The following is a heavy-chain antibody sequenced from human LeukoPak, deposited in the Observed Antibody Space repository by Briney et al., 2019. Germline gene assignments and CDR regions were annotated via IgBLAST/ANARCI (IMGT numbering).Heavy chain of an antibody. Sequence: PGRSLRLSCAASGFTFSSYGMHWVRQAPGKGLEWVAVIWYDGSNKYYADSVKGRFTISRDNSKNTLYLQMNSLRAEDTAVYYCARVHLRYDFWSGYYLQSTFDYWGQGTLVTVSS. V-gene: IGHV3-33*01. D-gene: IGHD3-3*01. J-gene: IGHJ4*02. CDR3: ARVHLRYDFWSGYYLQSTFDY. CDR1: GFTFSSYG. CDR2: IWYDGSNK.